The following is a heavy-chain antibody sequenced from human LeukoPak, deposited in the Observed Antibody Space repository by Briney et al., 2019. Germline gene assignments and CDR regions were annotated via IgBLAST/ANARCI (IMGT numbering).Heavy chain of an antibody. V-gene: IGHV3-74*01. D-gene: IGHD2-2*01. J-gene: IGHJ6*02. Sequence: PGGSLRLSCAASGFTFSSYWMHWVRQAPGKGLVWVSRINSDGSSTSYADSVKGRFTISRDNAKNTLYLQMNSLRAEDTAVYYCASIVVPAAGGVWGQGTTVTVSS. CDR1: GFTFSSYW. CDR2: INSDGSST. CDR3: ASIVVPAAGGV.